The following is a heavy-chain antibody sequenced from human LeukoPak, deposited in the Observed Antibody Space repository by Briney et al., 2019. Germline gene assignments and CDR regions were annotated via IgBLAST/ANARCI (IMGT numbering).Heavy chain of an antibody. CDR1: GGSISSYY. J-gene: IGHJ4*02. CDR2: IHYTGST. D-gene: IGHD3-10*01. Sequence: PSETLSLTCTVSGGSISSYYWSWIRQSPGKGLECIGYIHYTGSTNYNPSLKSRVTISVDTSKNQFSLKLSSVTAADTAVYYCARLSDGSGSAHFDYWGQGILVTVSS. V-gene: IGHV4-59*01. CDR3: ARLSDGSGSAHFDY.